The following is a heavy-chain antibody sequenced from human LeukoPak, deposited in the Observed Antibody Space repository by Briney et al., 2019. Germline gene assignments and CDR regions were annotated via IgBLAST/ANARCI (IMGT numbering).Heavy chain of an antibody. CDR1: GGSISSGS. V-gene: IGHV4-61*02. Sequence: SETLSLTCTVSGGSISSGSWSWIRQPAGKALEWIGRIYTSGSTNYNPSLTSRVTISVDTSKNQFSLRLSSVTAADTAVYYCARLMAAAGGSSWPLDYWGQGTLATVSS. D-gene: IGHD6-13*01. CDR3: ARLMAAAGGSSWPLDY. CDR2: IYTSGST. J-gene: IGHJ4*02.